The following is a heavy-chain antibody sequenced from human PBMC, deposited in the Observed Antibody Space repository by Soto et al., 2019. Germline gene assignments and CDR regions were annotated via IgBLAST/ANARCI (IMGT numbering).Heavy chain of an antibody. Sequence: PSETLSLTCSVSGASISSTFWGWIRQPPGKGLEWIGSIYYSGSTYYNPSLKSRVTISVDRSKNQFSLKLSSVTAADTAVYYCARVPDRWGQGTLVTVSS. CDR1: GASISSTF. CDR2: IYYSGST. V-gene: IGHV4-39*07. CDR3: ARVPDR. J-gene: IGHJ5*02. D-gene: IGHD2-2*01.